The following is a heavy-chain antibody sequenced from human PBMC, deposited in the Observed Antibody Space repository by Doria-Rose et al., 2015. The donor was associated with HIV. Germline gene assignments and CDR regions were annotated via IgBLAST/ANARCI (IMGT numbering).Heavy chain of an antibody. Sequence: QVTLKEFGPVLVKPTETLTLTCTVSGVSLSSPGMGVSWIRQPPGKALEWLANIFSDDERSYKTSLKSRLTIYRGTSKSQVVPTMTDMDPVDTATYYCARIKSSRWYHKYYFDFWGQGTLVIVSA. V-gene: IGHV2-26*01. J-gene: IGHJ4*02. CDR3: ARIKSSRWYHKYYFDF. D-gene: IGHD6-13*01. CDR2: IFSDDER. CDR1: GVSLSSPGMG.